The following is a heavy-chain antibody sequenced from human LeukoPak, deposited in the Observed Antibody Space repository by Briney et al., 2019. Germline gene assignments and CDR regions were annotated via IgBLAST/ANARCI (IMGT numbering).Heavy chain of an antibody. CDR1: GGSISSYY. D-gene: IGHD2-2*01. CDR3: ASGRWGCSSTSCRRWFDP. CDR2: IYYSGST. Sequence: NPSETLSLTCTVSGGSISSYYWSWIRQPPGKGLEWIGYIYYSGSTNYNPSLKSRVTISVDTSKNQFSLKLSSVTAADTAVYYCASGRWGCSSTSCRRWFDPWGQGTLVTVSS. V-gene: IGHV4-59*12. J-gene: IGHJ5*02.